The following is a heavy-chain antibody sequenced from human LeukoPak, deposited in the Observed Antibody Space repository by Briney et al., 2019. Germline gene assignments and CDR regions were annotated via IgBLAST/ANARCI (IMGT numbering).Heavy chain of an antibody. J-gene: IGHJ6*02. CDR3: AKANRNYYGMDV. Sequence: PGGSLRLSCAASGFPFSSYALHWVRQAPGKGLEWVSAITGSGGSTYYADSVKGRWTIARDNSKTTVYLQMHSLRAEDTALYYCAKANRNYYGMDVWGQGTTVTVSS. V-gene: IGHV3-23*01. D-gene: IGHD2/OR15-2a*01. CDR2: ITGSGGST. CDR1: GFPFSSYA.